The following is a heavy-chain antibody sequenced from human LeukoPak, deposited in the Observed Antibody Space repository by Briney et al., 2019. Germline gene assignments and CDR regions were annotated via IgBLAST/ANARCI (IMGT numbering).Heavy chain of an antibody. CDR1: GFTFSSYS. CDR2: ISSSSSYI. V-gene: IGHV3-21*01. J-gene: IGHJ6*02. CDR3: ARYGSGSGYGMDV. D-gene: IGHD3-10*01. Sequence: PGGSLRLSCAASGFTFSSYSMNWVRQAPGKGLEWVSSISSSSSYIYYADSVKGRFTISRDNAKNSLYLQMNSLRAEDTAVYYCARYGSGSGYGMDVWGQGTTVTVSS.